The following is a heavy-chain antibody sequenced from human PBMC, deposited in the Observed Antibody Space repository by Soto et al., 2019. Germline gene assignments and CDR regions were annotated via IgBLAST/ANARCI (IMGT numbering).Heavy chain of an antibody. V-gene: IGHV4-59*01. CDR2: IYYSGST. CDR3: SSVCGGAFDI. Sequence: SETLSLTCTVSGGSISSYYWSWIRQPPGKGLEWIGYIYYSGSTNYNPSLKSRVTISVDTSKNQFSLKLSSVTAADTAVYYCSSVCGGAFDIPGQGTMLTVSS. CDR1: GGSISSYY. J-gene: IGHJ3*02.